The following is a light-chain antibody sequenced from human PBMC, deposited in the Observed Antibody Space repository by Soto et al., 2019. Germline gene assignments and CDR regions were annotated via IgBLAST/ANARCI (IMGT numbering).Light chain of an antibody. V-gene: IGKV3-15*01. CDR3: QQYNIWPPWT. J-gene: IGKJ1*01. Sequence: EIVMTQSPATLSVSPGERVTLSCRASQKVGRNLAWYQQKSGQAPSLLIFGAITRATGIPARFSGSGSGTEFTLTISSLQSEDSAIYYCQQYNIWPPWTFGKGTKVEIK. CDR2: GAI. CDR1: QKVGRN.